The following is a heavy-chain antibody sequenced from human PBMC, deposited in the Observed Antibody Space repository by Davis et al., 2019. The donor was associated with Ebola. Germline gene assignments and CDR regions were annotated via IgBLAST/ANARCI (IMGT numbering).Heavy chain of an antibody. V-gene: IGHV4-4*03. CDR3: ARADYTGYFDH. CDR2: VYHSGST. Sequence: PETLSLTCAVSGGSISSNYCWTWVRPPPGKGQEWIGKVYHSGSTNYNPSLKSRVTISVDTSNNHSSLILNSVTAADTAVYYCARADYTGYFDHGGRGTVVTVSP. CDR1: GGSISSNYC. D-gene: IGHD3-16*01. J-gene: IGHJ4*02.